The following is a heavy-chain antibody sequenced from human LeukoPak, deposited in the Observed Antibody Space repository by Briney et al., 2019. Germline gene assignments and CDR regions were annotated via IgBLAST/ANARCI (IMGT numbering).Heavy chain of an antibody. CDR2: ISYDGSNK. J-gene: IGHJ3*02. D-gene: IGHD2-15*01. CDR1: GFTFSSYG. Sequence: AGGSLRLSCAASGFTFSSYGMHWVRQAPGKGLEWVAVISYDGSNKYYADSVKGRFTISRDNSKNTLYLQMNSLRAEDTAVYYCAKDGSSNAFDIWGQGTMVTVSS. CDR3: AKDGSSNAFDI. V-gene: IGHV3-30*18.